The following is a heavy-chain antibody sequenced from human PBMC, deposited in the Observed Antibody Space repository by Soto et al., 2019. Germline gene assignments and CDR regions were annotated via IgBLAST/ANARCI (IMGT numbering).Heavy chain of an antibody. Sequence: GESLKIACEGAGYKLGSAWIGWVRRKPGKGLEWMGIIKPGTSDIRYSPSFRGQVTISADEAANTAFLQWSSLKTSDTAIYYCARQISFVCDSWGQGTLVTVSS. CDR1: GYKLGSAW. CDR3: ARQISFVCDS. V-gene: IGHV5-51*01. J-gene: IGHJ4*02. D-gene: IGHD3-16*01. CDR2: IKPGTSDI.